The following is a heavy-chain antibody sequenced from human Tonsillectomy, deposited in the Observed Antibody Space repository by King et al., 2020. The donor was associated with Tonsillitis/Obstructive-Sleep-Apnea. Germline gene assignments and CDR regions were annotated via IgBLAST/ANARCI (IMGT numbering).Heavy chain of an antibody. CDR2: IRSKAHSYPT. Sequence: VKLVESGGGLVQPGGSLKLSCAASGFTLSGSAVHWVRQASGKGMEWVGRIRSKAHSYPTAYAASVKGRFTISRDDSNNTAYLQMNSLKTEDTAVYYCYIRATGEARLSGVDYWGQGTLVSVSS. CDR3: YIRATGEARLSGVDY. D-gene: IGHD2-8*01. J-gene: IGHJ4*02. V-gene: IGHV3-73*02. CDR1: GFTLSGSA.